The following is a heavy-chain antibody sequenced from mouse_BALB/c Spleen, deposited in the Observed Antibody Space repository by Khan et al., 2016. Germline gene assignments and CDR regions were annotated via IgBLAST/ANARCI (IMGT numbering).Heavy chain of an antibody. D-gene: IGHD2-2*01. J-gene: IGHJ4*01. CDR2: ISYSGTT. CDR3: ERWLDAIGY. Sequence: EVQLQESGPGLVKPSQSLSLTCTVTGYSITSDYAWNWIRQFPGNKLEWMGYISYSGTTTYNPSLKSRFSITRDTSKNQFFLQLNSVTTEHTATDYCERWLDAIGYWGQGTSLTVSS. CDR1: GYSITSDYA. V-gene: IGHV3-2*02.